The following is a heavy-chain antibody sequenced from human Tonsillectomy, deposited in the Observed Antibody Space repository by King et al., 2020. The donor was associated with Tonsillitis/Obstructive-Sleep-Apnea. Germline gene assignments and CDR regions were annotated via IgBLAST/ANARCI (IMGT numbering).Heavy chain of an antibody. CDR1: GGTFSSYA. J-gene: IGHJ5*02. Sequence: VQLVQSGAEVRKPGSSVKVSCKASGGTFSSYAINWVRQAPGQGLEWMGRIIPFLGIANYAQKFQGRVTIXADRSTSTAVMELSSLTSEATAMYYCARXLAAKNCFDPWGXXXLVTVSS. V-gene: IGHV1-69*09. CDR3: ARXLAAKNCFDP. CDR2: IIPFLGIA. D-gene: IGHD6-13*01.